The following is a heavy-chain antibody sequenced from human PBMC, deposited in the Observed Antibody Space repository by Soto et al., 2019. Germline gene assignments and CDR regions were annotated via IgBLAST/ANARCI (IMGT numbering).Heavy chain of an antibody. Sequence: KSSETLSLTCTVSGGSISSGGYYWSWIRQQPGKGLEWIGYIYYSGRTYYNPSLKSRVTISVDTSKNQFSPKLSSVTAADTAVYYCARVAGNWFDPWGQGTLVTVSS. J-gene: IGHJ5*02. CDR3: ARVAGNWFDP. V-gene: IGHV4-31*03. CDR1: GGSISSGGYY. CDR2: IYYSGRT. D-gene: IGHD3-10*01.